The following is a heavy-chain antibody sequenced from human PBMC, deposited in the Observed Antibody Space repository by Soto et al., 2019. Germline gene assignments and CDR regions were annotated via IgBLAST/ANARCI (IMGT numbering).Heavy chain of an antibody. Sequence: GGSLRLSCAASGFTFSSYGMHWVRRAPGKGLEWVAVISYDGSNKYYADSVKGRFTISRDNSKNTLYLQMNSLRAEDTAVYYCAKDRRGPSEFDYWGQGTLVTVSS. CDR2: ISYDGSNK. CDR3: AKDRRGPSEFDY. D-gene: IGHD3-10*01. V-gene: IGHV3-30*18. CDR1: GFTFSSYG. J-gene: IGHJ4*02.